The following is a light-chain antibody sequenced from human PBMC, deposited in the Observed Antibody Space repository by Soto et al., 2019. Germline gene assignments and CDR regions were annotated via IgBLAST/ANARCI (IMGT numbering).Light chain of an antibody. CDR3: HQRQSCPRT. CDR2: LTS. J-gene: IGKJ1*01. Sequence: EIVLTQSPATLSSFPGDRVTLSCRASQAVNTRLAWYQHKPGQAPRLLIYLTSNRAAGIPARFSGSGSGTDFTLTISHVEPEDFAVYYCHQRQSCPRTFGQGTKVDIK. V-gene: IGKV3-11*01. CDR1: QAVNTR.